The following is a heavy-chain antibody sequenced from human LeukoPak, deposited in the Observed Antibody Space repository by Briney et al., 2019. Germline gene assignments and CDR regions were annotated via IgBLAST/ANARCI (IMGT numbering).Heavy chain of an antibody. CDR2: INPSGGST. V-gene: IGHV1-46*01. Sequence: ASVKVSCKASGYTFTSNYMHWVRQAPGQGFEWMGIINPSGGSTSYAQKLQGRVTMTRDTSTSTVYMEVSSLRSEDTAVYYCARVAGSGYDSLGYYYDYWGQGTLVTVSS. J-gene: IGHJ4*02. D-gene: IGHD5-12*01. CDR1: GYTFTSNY. CDR3: ARVAGSGYDSLGYYYDY.